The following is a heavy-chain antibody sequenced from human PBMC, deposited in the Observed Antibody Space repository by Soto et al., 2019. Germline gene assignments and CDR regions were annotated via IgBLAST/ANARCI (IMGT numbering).Heavy chain of an antibody. D-gene: IGHD5-18*01. CDR2: ISGSGAST. CDR1: GITFSSYV. V-gene: IGHV3-23*01. CDR3: AKEAGGGAAMVTSYFDY. Sequence: PGGSLRLSCAASGITFSSYVLSWVRQAPGMGLEWVSSISGSGASTYYADSVKGRFTISRDTSKSTLYLHLNSLRADDTAIYYCAKEAGGGAAMVTSYFDYWGQGTLVTAPQ. J-gene: IGHJ4*02.